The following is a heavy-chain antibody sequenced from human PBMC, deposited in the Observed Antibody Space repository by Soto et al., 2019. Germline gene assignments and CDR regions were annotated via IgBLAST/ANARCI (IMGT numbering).Heavy chain of an antibody. CDR3: AGGGPGHPFDY. Sequence: PSETLSLTCTVSGVSITSHHWTWIRQSPGKGLGWIGNIHYSGSTHSSPSLKSRLTISLDTSQNQSSLKLYSVTTADTAVYFCAGGGPGHPFDYWGQGTQVTVSS. J-gene: IGHJ4*02. CDR2: IHYSGST. CDR1: GVSITSHH. D-gene: IGHD7-27*01. V-gene: IGHV4-59*11.